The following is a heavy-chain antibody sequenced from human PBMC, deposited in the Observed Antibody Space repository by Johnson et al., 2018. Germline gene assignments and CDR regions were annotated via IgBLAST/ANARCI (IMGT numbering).Heavy chain of an antibody. J-gene: IGHJ1*01. Sequence: VHLQESGGGLVPPGGSLKLSCAASGFTFSGSAMHWVRQASGTGLAWAGRIRSKANSYATAYAASVKGRVTISRDDSKNTAYLKMNRLKTEDTAVYYCTSEGHWGQGTLVTVSS. CDR1: GFTFSGSA. CDR3: TSEGH. V-gene: IGHV3-73*01. CDR2: IRSKANSYAT.